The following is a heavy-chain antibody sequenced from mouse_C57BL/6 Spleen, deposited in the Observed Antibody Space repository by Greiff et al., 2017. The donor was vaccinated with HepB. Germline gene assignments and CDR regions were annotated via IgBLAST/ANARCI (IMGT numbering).Heavy chain of an antibody. CDR3: ARSMDGYDYAMDY. V-gene: IGHV5-12*01. CDR2: ISNGGGST. Sequence: EVQLVESGGGLVQPGGSLKLSCAASGFTFSDYYMYWVRQTPEKRLEWVAYISNGGGSTYYPDTVKGRFTISRDNAKNTLYLQMSRLKSEDTAMYYCARSMDGYDYAMDYWGQGTSVTVSS. D-gene: IGHD2-2*01. J-gene: IGHJ4*01. CDR1: GFTFSDYY.